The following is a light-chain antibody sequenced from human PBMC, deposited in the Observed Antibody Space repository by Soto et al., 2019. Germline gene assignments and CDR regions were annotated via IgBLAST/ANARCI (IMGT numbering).Light chain of an antibody. CDR2: GVT. J-gene: IGLJ2*01. Sequence: QSALTQPASVSGSPGQSLTISCTGTTSDIGFYDYVSWYQQYPGKAPKLLIYGVTIRPSGISNRFSGSKSGNTASLTISGLQAEDEADYYCSSYTSSSTLVVFGGGTKLTVL. CDR1: TSDIGFYDY. CDR3: SSYTSSSTLVV. V-gene: IGLV2-14*01.